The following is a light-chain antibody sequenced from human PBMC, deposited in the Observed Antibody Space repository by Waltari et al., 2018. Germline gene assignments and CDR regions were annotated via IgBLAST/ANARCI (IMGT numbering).Light chain of an antibody. CDR2: RNN. V-gene: IGLV1-47*01. Sequence: QSVLTQPPSASGTPGQKVIISCSGSSSNIGSNFVSWYQHLPGTAPKLLPYRNNQRPSGVPDRFSGSKSGTSASLAVSGLRSEDEADFYCATWDDSLSAWVFGGGTKLTVL. CDR3: ATWDDSLSAWV. J-gene: IGLJ3*02. CDR1: SSNIGSNF.